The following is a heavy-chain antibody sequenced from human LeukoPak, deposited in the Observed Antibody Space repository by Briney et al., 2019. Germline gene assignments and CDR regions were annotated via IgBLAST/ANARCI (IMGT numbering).Heavy chain of an antibody. D-gene: IGHD3-22*01. CDR3: ARDPYSSGYPFDY. J-gene: IGHJ4*02. CDR2: ISSSSSTI. CDR1: XFTXSSXS. Sequence: XLXCAASXFTXSSXSMNWVXQXPXXGXXXXSYISSSSSTIYYADSVKGRFTISRDNAKNSLYLQMNSLRAEDTAVYYCARDPYSSGYPFDYWGQGTLVTVSS. V-gene: IGHV3-48*04.